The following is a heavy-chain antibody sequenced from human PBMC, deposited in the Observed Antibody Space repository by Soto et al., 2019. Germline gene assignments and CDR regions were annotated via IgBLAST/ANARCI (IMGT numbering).Heavy chain of an antibody. Sequence: ASVKVSCKASGYTFTSQNMHWVRQAPGQGLEWMGVINPSIGTTTYAQKFQGRVTMTSDTSTSSVYMEVSSLRSEDTAVYYCARVDVYVTPSPQDVGGQGTTVTVSS. CDR2: INPSIGTT. V-gene: IGHV1-46*01. CDR1: GYTFTSQN. CDR3: ARVDVYVTPSPQDV. D-gene: IGHD3-16*01. J-gene: IGHJ6*02.